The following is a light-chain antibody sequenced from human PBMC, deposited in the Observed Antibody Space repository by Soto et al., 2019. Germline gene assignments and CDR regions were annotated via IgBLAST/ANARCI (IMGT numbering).Light chain of an antibody. CDR3: QQYGYSPIT. V-gene: IGKV3-11*01. CDR2: DAS. J-gene: IGKJ5*01. CDR1: QSINYY. Sequence: EIVLTQSPATLSLSPGERATLSCRASQSINYYLAWYQQKPGQAPRLLIYDASNRATGIPARFSGSGSGTEFTLTISSLQSEDFAVYYCQQYGYSPITFGQGTRLEIK.